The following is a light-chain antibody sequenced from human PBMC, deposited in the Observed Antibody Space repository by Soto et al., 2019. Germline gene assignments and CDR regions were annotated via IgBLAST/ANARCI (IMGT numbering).Light chain of an antibody. CDR2: WAS. Sequence: DIVMTQSPDSLAVSLGERATINCKSSQSVLYSSNNKNYLAWYQQKPGQPPKLLIYWASTRESGVPDRFSGSGSGTDFTLTISSLQAEDVAVYYCQQYYSTPNTFGQGTKVVIK. CDR1: QSVLYSSNNKNY. V-gene: IGKV4-1*01. CDR3: QQYYSTPNT. J-gene: IGKJ1*01.